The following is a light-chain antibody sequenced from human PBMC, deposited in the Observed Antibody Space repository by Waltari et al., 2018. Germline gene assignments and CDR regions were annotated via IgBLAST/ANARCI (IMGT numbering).Light chain of an antibody. V-gene: IGKV3-15*01. CDR3: LHYVRLPAT. CDR1: QRISRS. Sequence: SCTASQRISRSLAWYQQKPGQAPKLLIYAASTRATGSPSRFTGSVSVTDFSLTISSLEPEDFAIYFCLHYVRLPATLGKGTKVEIK. CDR2: AAS. J-gene: IGKJ1*01.